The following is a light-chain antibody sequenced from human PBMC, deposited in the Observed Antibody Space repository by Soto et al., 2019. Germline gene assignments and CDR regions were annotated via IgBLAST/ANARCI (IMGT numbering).Light chain of an antibody. CDR2: GIS. V-gene: IGKV3-15*01. CDR3: QQYNQWPIT. J-gene: IGKJ5*01. Sequence: ERVMTQSPATLSMSPGERATLSCRASRSVGSNLAWYQQKLGQAPRLLIYGISTRATGVPGRFSGSGSGTEFTLTITSLQSEDFAVYYCQQYNQWPITFGQGTRLETK. CDR1: RSVGSN.